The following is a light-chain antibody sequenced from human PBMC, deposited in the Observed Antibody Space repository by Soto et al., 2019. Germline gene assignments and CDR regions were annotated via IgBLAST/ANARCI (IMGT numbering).Light chain of an antibody. J-gene: IGLJ1*01. V-gene: IGLV1-40*01. CDR3: QSYDNSLSGSGV. Sequence: QSALAQPPSVSGAPGQRVTISCTGSSSNIGAGYDVHWYQHVPGTAPRLLIFGNSNRPSGVHDRFSGSKYGPSAFLAITGLQAEDEADYYCQSYDNSLSGSGVFGTGTKVTV. CDR1: SSNIGAGYD. CDR2: GNS.